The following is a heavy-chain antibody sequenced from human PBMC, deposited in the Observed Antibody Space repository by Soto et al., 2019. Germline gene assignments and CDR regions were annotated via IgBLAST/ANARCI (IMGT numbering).Heavy chain of an antibody. J-gene: IGHJ6*02. D-gene: IGHD3-10*01. Sequence: GESLKISCKGSGYRFTSYHIVWVRQMPGKGLEWMGIIYPGDSETRYSPSLQGQVTISADKSISTAYLQWSSLKASDTAMYYCAGGGVRGVVTRTRDYYGMDVWGQGTTVTVSS. CDR2: IYPGDSET. CDR1: GYRFTSYH. V-gene: IGHV5-51*01. CDR3: AGGGVRGVVTRTRDYYGMDV.